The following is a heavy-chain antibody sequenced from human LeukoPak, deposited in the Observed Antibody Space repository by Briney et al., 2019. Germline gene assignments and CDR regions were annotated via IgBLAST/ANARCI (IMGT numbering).Heavy chain of an antibody. J-gene: IGHJ4*02. V-gene: IGHV4-39*01. D-gene: IGHD3-10*01. CDR1: GGSLSSSYY. Sequence: SETLSLTCTVSGGSLSSSYYWGWIRQPPGKGLDWIGSIYYGGSTYYNPSLRSRVTTSVDTSKNKFSLKLTSVTAADTAVYYCARHGNHYYGSGGFDYWGQGTLVTVSS. CDR3: ARHGNHYYGSGGFDY. CDR2: IYYGGST.